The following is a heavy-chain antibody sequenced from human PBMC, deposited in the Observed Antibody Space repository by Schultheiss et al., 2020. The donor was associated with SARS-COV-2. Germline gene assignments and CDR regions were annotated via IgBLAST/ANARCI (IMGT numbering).Heavy chain of an antibody. D-gene: IGHD6-6*01. V-gene: IGHV3-33*08. CDR3: ARGLQPGSSALDY. CDR2: IWYDGSNK. Sequence: GGSLRLSCAASGFTFSSYGMHWVRQAPGKGLEWVAVIWYDGSNKYYADSVKGRFTISRDNSKNTLYLQMNSLRAEDTAVYYCARGLQPGSSALDYWGQGTRVTVSS. J-gene: IGHJ4*02. CDR1: GFTFSSYG.